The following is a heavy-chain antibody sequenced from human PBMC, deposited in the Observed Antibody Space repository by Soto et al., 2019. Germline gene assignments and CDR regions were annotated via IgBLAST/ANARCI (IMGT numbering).Heavy chain of an antibody. D-gene: IGHD1-26*01. Sequence: SVKVSCKGSGGTFNSHTISWLRQAPGQGLEWMGGIIPVFGTTDYAQKFQGRLAITADESTSTAYMELSSLSSDDTAVYYCARDALGATAPFDYWGQGTLVTVSS. J-gene: IGHJ4*02. CDR3: ARDALGATAPFDY. CDR2: IIPVFGTT. V-gene: IGHV1-69*13. CDR1: GGTFNSHT.